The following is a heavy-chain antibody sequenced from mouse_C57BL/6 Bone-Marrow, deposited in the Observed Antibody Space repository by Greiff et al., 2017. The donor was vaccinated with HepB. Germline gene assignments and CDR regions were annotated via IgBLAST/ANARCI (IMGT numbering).Heavy chain of an antibody. Sequence: EVQLQQSGAELVRPGASVKLSCTASGFNIKDDYMHWVKQRPEQGLEWIGWIDPENGDTEYASKFQGKATITADTSSNTAYLQLSSLTSEDTAVYYCTTCSYGSSYCAMDYWGQGTSVTVSS. CDR3: TTCSYGSSYCAMDY. V-gene: IGHV14-4*01. CDR1: GFNIKDDY. J-gene: IGHJ4*01. D-gene: IGHD1-1*01. CDR2: IDPENGDT.